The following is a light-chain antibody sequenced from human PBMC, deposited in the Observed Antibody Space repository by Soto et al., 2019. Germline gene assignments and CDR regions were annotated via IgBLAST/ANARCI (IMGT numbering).Light chain of an antibody. V-gene: IGLV1-40*01. Sequence: QGLLTQPPSVSGAPGQRLTIACTGSSSNILPDCDVDWHHQLPGTAPKLLIYANSNRPSGVPDRFSGSKSAISASLAITGLQADDEADYYCQPYESSSLSGFVFGSGTKVTVL. CDR1: SSNILPDCD. J-gene: IGLJ1*01. CDR2: ANS. CDR3: QPYESSSLSGFV.